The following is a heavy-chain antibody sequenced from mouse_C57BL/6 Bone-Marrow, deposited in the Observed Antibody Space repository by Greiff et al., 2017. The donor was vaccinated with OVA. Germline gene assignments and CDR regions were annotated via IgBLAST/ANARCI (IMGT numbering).Heavy chain of an antibody. D-gene: IGHD2-3*01. Sequence: EVKVEESGGGLVQPGGSMKLSCVASGFTFSNYWMNWVRQSPEKGLEWVAQIRLKSDNYATHYAESVKGRFTISRDDSKSSVYLQMNNLRAEDTGIYYCTRDGYYEPFAYWGQGTLVTVSA. V-gene: IGHV6-3*01. CDR2: IRLKSDNYAT. J-gene: IGHJ3*01. CDR1: GFTFSNYW. CDR3: TRDGYYEPFAY.